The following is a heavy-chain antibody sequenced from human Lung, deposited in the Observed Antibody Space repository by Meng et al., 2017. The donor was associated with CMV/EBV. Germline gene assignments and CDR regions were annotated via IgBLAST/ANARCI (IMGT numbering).Heavy chain of an antibody. Sequence: TVSGGSVRSVDTYWSWGRQPPGKGLEWIGYIYDSGNTYYNPSLRSRVSISIDTSRNQFSLKLSSVTATDTAVYYCARVEATFHHFDLWGQGTMVTVSS. J-gene: IGHJ3*01. CDR3: ARVEATFHHFDL. V-gene: IGHV4-30-4*01. CDR2: IYDSGNT. CDR1: GGSVRSVDTY. D-gene: IGHD5-24*01.